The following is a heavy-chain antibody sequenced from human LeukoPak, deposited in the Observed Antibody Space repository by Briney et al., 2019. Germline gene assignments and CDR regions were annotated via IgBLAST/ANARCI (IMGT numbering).Heavy chain of an antibody. CDR3: ARDLDSSGYSFDY. Sequence: GGSLRLSCVASGFPFSSYWMTWVRQAPGKGLEWVANIKQDGSEKYYVDSVKGRFTISRDNAKNSLYLQMNSLRAEDTAVYYCARDLDSSGYSFDYWGQGTLVTVSS. D-gene: IGHD3-22*01. CDR2: IKQDGSEK. CDR1: GFPFSSYW. J-gene: IGHJ4*02. V-gene: IGHV3-7*01.